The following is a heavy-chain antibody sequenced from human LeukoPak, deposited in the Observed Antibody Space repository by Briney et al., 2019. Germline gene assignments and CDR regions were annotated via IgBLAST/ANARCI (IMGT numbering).Heavy chain of an antibody. J-gene: IGHJ4*02. CDR3: ARVDRATLLKIDY. V-gene: IGHV1-46*01. CDR1: GGTFSSYA. D-gene: IGHD1-26*01. CDR2: INPSGGST. Sequence: GASVKVSCKASGGTFSSYAISWVRQAPGQGLEWMGIINPSGGSTSYAQKFQGRVTMTRDTSTSTVYMELSSLRSEDTAVYYCARVDRATLLKIDYWGQGTLVTVSS.